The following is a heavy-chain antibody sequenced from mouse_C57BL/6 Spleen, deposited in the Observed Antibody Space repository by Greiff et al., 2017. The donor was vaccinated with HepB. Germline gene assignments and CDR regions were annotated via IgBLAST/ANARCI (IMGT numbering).Heavy chain of an antibody. D-gene: IGHD2-3*01. Sequence: EVKLMESGPGLVKPSQSLSLTCSVTGYSITSGYYWNWIRQFPGNKLEWMGYISYDGSNNYNPSLKNRISITRDTSKNQFFLKLNSVTTEDTATYYCARRGFYDGYSYFDYWGQGTTLTVSS. J-gene: IGHJ2*01. CDR3: ARRGFYDGYSYFDY. CDR1: GYSITSGYY. CDR2: ISYDGSN. V-gene: IGHV3-6*01.